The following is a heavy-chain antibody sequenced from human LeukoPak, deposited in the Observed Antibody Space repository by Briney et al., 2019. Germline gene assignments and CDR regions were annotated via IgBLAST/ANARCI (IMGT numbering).Heavy chain of an antibody. J-gene: IGHJ4*02. V-gene: IGHV3-23*01. CDR3: AKGERGYSYGYLDY. Sequence: PGGSLRLSCAASGLTLSRYAMSWVRQAPGKGLEWVSAISGSGGSTYYADSVKGRFTISRDNSKNTLYLQMNSLRAEDTAVYYCAKGERGYSYGYLDYWGQGTLVTVSS. CDR1: GLTLSRYA. D-gene: IGHD5-18*01. CDR2: ISGSGGST.